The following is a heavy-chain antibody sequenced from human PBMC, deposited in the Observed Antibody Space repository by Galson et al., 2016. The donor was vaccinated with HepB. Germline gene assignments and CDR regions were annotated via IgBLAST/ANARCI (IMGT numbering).Heavy chain of an antibody. V-gene: IGHV1-69*10. CDR1: GGTFNSYV. J-gene: IGHJ6*02. Sequence: SVKVSCKASGGTFNSYVISWVRQAPGQGLEWMGGIIPMLGVTNYAQKFQGRGTITADKSTSTAYMELSSLRSEDTAVYYCARGNIEVLPAAGYYYAMDVWGQGTTVTVSS. CDR2: IIPMLGVT. D-gene: IGHD2-2*01. CDR3: ARGNIEVLPAAGYYYAMDV.